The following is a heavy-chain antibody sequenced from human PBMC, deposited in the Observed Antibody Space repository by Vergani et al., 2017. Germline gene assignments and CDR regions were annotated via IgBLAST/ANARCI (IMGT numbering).Heavy chain of an antibody. Sequence: QVQLQESGPGLVKPSQTLSLTCTVSGGSFNSGSYYWSWLRQPAGKRLEWIGRIHTNGVIHYNPSLNSRATISVDTSKNQFSLRLSSVTAADTAVYYCARTTPSTVVTLWGYYYYAMDVWGQGTTVTVSS. J-gene: IGHJ6*02. V-gene: IGHV4-61*02. CDR3: ARTTPSTVVTLWGYYYYAMDV. CDR1: GGSFNSGSYY. CDR2: IHTNGVI. D-gene: IGHD4-23*01.